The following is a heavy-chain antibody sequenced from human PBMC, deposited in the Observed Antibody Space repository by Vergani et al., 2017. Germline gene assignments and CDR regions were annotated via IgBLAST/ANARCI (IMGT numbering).Heavy chain of an antibody. D-gene: IGHD5-12*01. Sequence: QVQLQESGPGLVKPSETLSLTCTVSGGSISSYYWSWIRQPPGKGLEWIGYIYYSGSTNYNPSLKSRVTISVDTSKNQFSLKLSSVTAADTAVYYCARAQSGGYEVRFDYWGQGTLVTVSS. CDR1: GGSISSYY. V-gene: IGHV4-59*01. J-gene: IGHJ4*02. CDR2: IYYSGST. CDR3: ARAQSGGYEVRFDY.